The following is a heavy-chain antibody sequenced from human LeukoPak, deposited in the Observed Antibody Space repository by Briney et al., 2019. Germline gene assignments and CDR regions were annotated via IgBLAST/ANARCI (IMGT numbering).Heavy chain of an antibody. CDR2: IKQDGSEK. J-gene: IGHJ4*02. CDR3: ARARVVTKWIDY. Sequence: GGSLRLSCAASGLTFSSYWMSWVRQAPGKGLEWVANIKQDGSEKYYVDSVKGRFTISRDNAKNSLYLQMNSLRAEDTAVYYCARARVVTKWIDYWGQGTLVTVSS. D-gene: IGHD2-21*02. V-gene: IGHV3-7*03. CDR1: GLTFSSYW.